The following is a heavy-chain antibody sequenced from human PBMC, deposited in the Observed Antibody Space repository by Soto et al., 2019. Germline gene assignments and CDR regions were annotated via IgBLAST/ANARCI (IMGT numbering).Heavy chain of an antibody. CDR2: MNPNSGNT. CDR3: ASGNFQDFGGVQKIGSDP. D-gene: IGHD3-16*01. Sequence: GASVKVACKASGDTFTSYDINGVRQATGQGLEWMGWMNPNSGNTGYAQKFQGRVTMTRNTSISRAYMERSSLRSEDTAVYYCASGNFQDFGGVQKIGSDPGGQGTVLPVSS. J-gene: IGHJ5*02. V-gene: IGHV1-8*01. CDR1: GDTFTSYD.